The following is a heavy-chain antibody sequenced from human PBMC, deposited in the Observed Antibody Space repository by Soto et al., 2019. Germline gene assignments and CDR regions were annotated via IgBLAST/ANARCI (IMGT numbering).Heavy chain of an antibody. Sequence: PEGSLRLSWAASSISFSTYGMDWVRQPPGKGLEWVAVISYDGREKYYADSVKGRFTISRDNSKNTLYLQMDSLSTEDTAVYFCAKDWRYNYYIESFDIWGQGTMVTTSS. CDR3: AKDWRYNYYIESFDI. D-gene: IGHD5-18*01. J-gene: IGHJ3*02. CDR1: SISFSTYG. V-gene: IGHV3-30*18. CDR2: ISYDGREK.